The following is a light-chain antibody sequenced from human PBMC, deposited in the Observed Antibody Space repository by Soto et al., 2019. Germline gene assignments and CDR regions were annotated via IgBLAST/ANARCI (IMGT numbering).Light chain of an antibody. CDR3: QQYDTHPYT. J-gene: IGKJ2*01. CDR2: KAS. Sequence: DIQMTQSPSTLSASVGDRVIITRRASQTIPKWLAWYQQKPGNAPQLLIYKASSLESGVPSRFSGSGSGTEFTLTISSLQPDDFATYYCQQYDTHPYTFGQGTKLEIK. CDR1: QTIPKW. V-gene: IGKV1-5*03.